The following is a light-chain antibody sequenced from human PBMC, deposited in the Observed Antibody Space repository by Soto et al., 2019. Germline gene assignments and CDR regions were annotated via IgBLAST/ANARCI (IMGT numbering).Light chain of an antibody. CDR2: WAS. CDR1: QSVLYSSNNKNY. V-gene: IGKV4-1*01. CDR3: QQYYSTPWT. J-gene: IGKJ1*01. Sequence: DIVMTQSPDSLAVSLGERATINCKSSQSVLYSSNNKNYLAWYQQKPGQPPKLLIYWASTRESGVPDRFSGSGSGRDFTLTTGSLQVEDVAVYYCQQYYSTPWTVGQETNVDIK.